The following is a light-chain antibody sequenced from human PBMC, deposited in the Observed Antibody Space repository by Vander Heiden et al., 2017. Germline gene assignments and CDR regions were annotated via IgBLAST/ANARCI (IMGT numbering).Light chain of an antibody. V-gene: IGLV1-44*01. CDR1: SSNIGSFA. Sequence: QSLLTQPPSASGTPGQRVTTSCSGSSSNIGSFAVNWYHQLPETAPKLLIYSDNHRPSGVPDRFSGPRSGTSASLAISGLQSGDEADYYCATWDHSLNAWVFGGGTKLTVL. CDR3: ATWDHSLNAWV. CDR2: SDN. J-gene: IGLJ3*02.